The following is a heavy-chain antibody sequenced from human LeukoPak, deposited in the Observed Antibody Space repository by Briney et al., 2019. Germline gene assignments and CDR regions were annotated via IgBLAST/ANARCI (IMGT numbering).Heavy chain of an antibody. V-gene: IGHV3-74*03. Sequence: GGSLRLSCAASGFTFSSYWMNWVRQAPGKGLVWVSRINPDGSSTAYAGSVQGRFSISRDNAKNTLYLQMNSLRAEDTAVYYCAKEMWTPKPFDYWGQGTLVTVSS. CDR3: AKEMWTPKPFDY. CDR1: GFTFSSYW. D-gene: IGHD1-14*01. CDR2: INPDGSST. J-gene: IGHJ4*02.